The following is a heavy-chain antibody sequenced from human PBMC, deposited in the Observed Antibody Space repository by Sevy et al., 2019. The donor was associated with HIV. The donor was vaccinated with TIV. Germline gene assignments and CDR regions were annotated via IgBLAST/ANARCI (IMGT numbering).Heavy chain of an antibody. V-gene: IGHV3-7*01. Sequence: GGSLRLSCAASGFTFSSFWMTWVRQAPGKGLEWVANIKHDGSEKYYVDSVKGPFTISRDNAKNSLYLQMNSLRAEDTAMYYCASPPYYHDSSCYYANYWGQGTLVTVSS. J-gene: IGHJ4*02. D-gene: IGHD3-22*01. CDR1: GFTFSSFW. CDR2: IKHDGSEK. CDR3: ASPPYYHDSSCYYANY.